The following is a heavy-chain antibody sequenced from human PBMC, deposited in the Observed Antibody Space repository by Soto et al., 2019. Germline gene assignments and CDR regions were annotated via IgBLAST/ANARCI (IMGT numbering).Heavy chain of an antibody. J-gene: IGHJ4*02. CDR2: ISYDGSNQ. CDR1: GFTFNIYG. V-gene: IGHV3-30*18. CDR3: AKDQASGQGSFDS. Sequence: LRRSCAASGFTFNIYGMHWVRQSPDKGLEWVALISYDGSNQYYADSVKGRFTISRDNSKNTLFLQMNSLRADDTAVYYCAKDQASGQGSFDSWGQGTLVTVSS.